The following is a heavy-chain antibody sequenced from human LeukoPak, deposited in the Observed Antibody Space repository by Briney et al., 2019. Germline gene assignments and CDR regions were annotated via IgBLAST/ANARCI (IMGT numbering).Heavy chain of an antibody. Sequence: GGSLRLSCAASGFTFSSYSMNWVRQAPGKGLEWVSSISSSSSYIYYADSVRGRFTISRDNAKNSLYLQMNSLRAEDTAVYYCASSYERRLLYQTAYWGQGTLVTVSS. CDR2: ISSSSSYI. D-gene: IGHD3-3*01. CDR1: GFTFSSYS. V-gene: IGHV3-21*01. CDR3: ASSYERRLLYQTAY. J-gene: IGHJ4*02.